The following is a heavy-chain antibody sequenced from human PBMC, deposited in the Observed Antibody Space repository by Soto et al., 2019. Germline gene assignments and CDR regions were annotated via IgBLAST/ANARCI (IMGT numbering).Heavy chain of an antibody. CDR1: GDSFTSYW. Sequence: PGASFNIASQGSGDSFTSYWLSWVRQMPGKGLDWMERIDPSDSYTNYSPSFQGHVTISADKSISTAYLQWSSLKASDTVMYYCARLKRGGNYYGMDAWGQGTTVTVSS. CDR3: ARLKRGGNYYGMDA. V-gene: IGHV5-10-1*01. J-gene: IGHJ6*02. CDR2: IDPSDSYT.